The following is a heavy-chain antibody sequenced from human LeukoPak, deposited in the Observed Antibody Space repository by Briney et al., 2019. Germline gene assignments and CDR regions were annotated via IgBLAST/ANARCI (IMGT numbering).Heavy chain of an antibody. J-gene: IGHJ4*02. CDR1: GGSIRSYY. Sequence: SETLSLTCTVSGGSIRSYYWSWIRQPPGKGVEWIGYIHYTGSTNYNPSLKSRVTISVDTSKNQFSLQLSSVTATDTAVYFCARHSSSWYPDYWGQGTLVTVSS. D-gene: IGHD6-13*01. CDR2: IHYTGST. CDR3: ARHSSSWYPDY. V-gene: IGHV4-59*08.